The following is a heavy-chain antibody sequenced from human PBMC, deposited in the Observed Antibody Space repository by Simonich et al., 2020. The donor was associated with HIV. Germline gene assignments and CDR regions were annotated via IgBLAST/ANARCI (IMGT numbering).Heavy chain of an antibody. CDR2: VNPEEGET. V-gene: IGHV1-24*01. CDR3: ATDSPLVLTSAFDS. Sequence: QVQLVQSGAEVKKPGASVKVSCKVSGYTLTELSMHWVRQAPGKGVEWMGGVNPEEGETNYAKNFQGRVSMTEDTSTDTAYMELSSLRSEDTAVYYCATDSPLVLTSAFDSWGRGTLVTVSS. J-gene: IGHJ4*02. CDR1: GYTLTELS. D-gene: IGHD3-22*01.